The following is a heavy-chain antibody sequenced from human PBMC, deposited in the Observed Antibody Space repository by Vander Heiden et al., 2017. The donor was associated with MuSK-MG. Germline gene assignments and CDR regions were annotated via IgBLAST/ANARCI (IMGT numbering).Heavy chain of an antibody. J-gene: IGHJ6*02. CDR1: GGSFSGYY. CDR3: ARTEQWLFSYGMDV. V-gene: IGHV4-34*01. Sequence: QVQLQQCGARLLKPSETLSLTCAVYGGSFSGYYWSWIRQPPGKGLEWIGEINHSGSTNYNPSLKSRVTISVDTSKNQFSLKLSSVTAADTAVYYCARTEQWLFSYGMDVWGQGTTVTVSS. D-gene: IGHD6-19*01. CDR2: INHSGST.